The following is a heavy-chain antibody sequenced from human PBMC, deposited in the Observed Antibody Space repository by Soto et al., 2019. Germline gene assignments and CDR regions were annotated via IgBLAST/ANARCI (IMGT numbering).Heavy chain of an antibody. V-gene: IGHV3-48*03. Sequence: GGSLRLSCAASGFTFSSYEMNWVRQAPGKGLEWVSYISSSGSTIYYADSVKGRFTISRDNAKNSLYLQMNSLRAEDTAVYYCARVLPYDFWSGYYYYGMDVWGQGTTVTVSS. CDR3: ARVLPYDFWSGYYYYGMDV. CDR1: GFTFSSYE. D-gene: IGHD3-3*01. CDR2: ISSSGSTI. J-gene: IGHJ6*02.